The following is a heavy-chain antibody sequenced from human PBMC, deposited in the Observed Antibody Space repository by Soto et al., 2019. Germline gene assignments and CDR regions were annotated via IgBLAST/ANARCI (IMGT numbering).Heavy chain of an antibody. CDR2: MNPNSGNT. Sequence: ASVKVSCKASGHTFTSYDINWVRQATGQGLEWMGWMNPNSGNTGYAQKFQGRVTMTRNTSIRTAYMEVSSLRSEDTAVYYCARGPRESSDAFDIWGQGTMVTVSS. V-gene: IGHV1-8*01. D-gene: IGHD1-26*01. CDR3: ARGPRESSDAFDI. CDR1: GHTFTSYD. J-gene: IGHJ3*02.